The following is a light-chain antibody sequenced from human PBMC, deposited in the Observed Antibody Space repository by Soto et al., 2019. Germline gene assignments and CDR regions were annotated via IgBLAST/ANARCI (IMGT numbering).Light chain of an antibody. CDR3: QQYESYSRT. CDR2: KAS. J-gene: IGKJ1*01. Sequence: DIQLTQSRSTLSSSVGDRFTITCRASQSISSWLAWYQQKPGKAPKLLIYKASSLESGVPSRFSGSGSGTEFTLTISSLQPDDFATYYCQQYESYSRTFGQGTKVDIK. V-gene: IGKV1-5*03. CDR1: QSISSW.